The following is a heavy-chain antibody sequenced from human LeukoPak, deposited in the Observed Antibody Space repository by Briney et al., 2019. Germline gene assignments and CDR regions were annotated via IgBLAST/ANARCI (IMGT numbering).Heavy chain of an antibody. CDR1: GFTFDAYG. CDR3: PRLLRFLIDTAMDY. D-gene: IGHD5-18*01. CDR2: INWNGGST. J-gene: IGHJ4*02. V-gene: IGHV3-20*04. Sequence: GGSLRLCCAASGFTFDAYGMSWVRQAPGKGLEWVSGINWNGGSTGYADSVKGRFTISRDNAKNSLYLQMNSLRAEDTAVYYCPRLLRFLIDTAMDYWGQGTLVTVSS.